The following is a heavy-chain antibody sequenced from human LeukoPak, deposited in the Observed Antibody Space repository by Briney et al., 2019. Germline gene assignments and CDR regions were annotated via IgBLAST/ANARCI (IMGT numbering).Heavy chain of an antibody. J-gene: IGHJ1*01. CDR1: GFTFSSYG. CDR3: AKQGSKGPFHIEYFQH. V-gene: IGHV3-30*18. Sequence: GGSLRLSCAASGFTFSSYGMHWVRQAPGKGLEWVAVISYDGSNKYYADSVKGRFTISRDNSKNTLYLQMNSLRAEDTAVYYCAKQGSKGPFHIEYFQHWGQGTLVTVSS. CDR2: ISYDGSNK.